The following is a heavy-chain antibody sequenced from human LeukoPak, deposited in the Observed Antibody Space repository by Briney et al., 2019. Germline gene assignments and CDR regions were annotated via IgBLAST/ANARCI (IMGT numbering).Heavy chain of an antibody. V-gene: IGHV4-4*07. CDR2: IYSSGST. J-gene: IGHJ6*03. Sequence: PSETLSLTCTVSGGSISSYYWSWIRQPAGKGLEWIGRIYSSGSTNYNPSLKSRVTMSVATSKNQFSLKLSSVTAAGTAVYYCARGYNWVSPTRKFYYMDVWGKGTTVTVPS. D-gene: IGHD1-20*01. CDR1: GGSISSYY. CDR3: ARGYNWVSPTRKFYYMDV.